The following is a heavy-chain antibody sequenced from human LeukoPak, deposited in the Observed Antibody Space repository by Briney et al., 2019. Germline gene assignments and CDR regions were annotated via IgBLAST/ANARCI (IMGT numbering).Heavy chain of an antibody. Sequence: GSLRLSCAASGFTFSSYAMSWVRQAPGKGLEWASAISGSGGSTYYADSVKGRFTISRDNSKNTLYLQMNSLRAEDTAVYYCAKDSSSWYLYFDYWGQGTLVTVSS. CDR1: GFTFSSYA. V-gene: IGHV3-23*01. D-gene: IGHD6-13*01. J-gene: IGHJ4*02. CDR3: AKDSSSWYLYFDY. CDR2: ISGSGGST.